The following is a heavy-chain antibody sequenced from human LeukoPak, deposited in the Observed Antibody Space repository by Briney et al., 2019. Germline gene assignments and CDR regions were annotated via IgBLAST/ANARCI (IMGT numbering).Heavy chain of an antibody. V-gene: IGHV3-53*01. CDR2: IYSGGGT. D-gene: IGHD3-3*01. J-gene: IGHJ4*02. Sequence: GGSLRLSCAASGFTVSSNYITWVRQAPGKGLEWVSVIYSGGGTYYADSVKGRFTISRDSSKNTVFLQMNSLRVEDTAVYSCAGNYDFWSDYPSYWGQGTLVTVSS. CDR3: AGNYDFWSDYPSY. CDR1: GFTVSSNY.